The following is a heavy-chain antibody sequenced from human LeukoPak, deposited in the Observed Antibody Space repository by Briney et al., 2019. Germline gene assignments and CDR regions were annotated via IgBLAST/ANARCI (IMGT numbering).Heavy chain of an antibody. CDR1: GFTFSSYG. CDR2: ISYDGSNK. D-gene: IGHD2-21*02. V-gene: IGHV3-30*03. Sequence: GGSLRLSCAASGFTFSSYGMHWVRQAPGKGLEWVAVISYDGSNKYYADSVKGRFTISRDNSKNTLYLQMNSLRAEDTAVYYCARDIGDYSFDYWGQGTLVTVSS. CDR3: ARDIGDYSFDY. J-gene: IGHJ4*02.